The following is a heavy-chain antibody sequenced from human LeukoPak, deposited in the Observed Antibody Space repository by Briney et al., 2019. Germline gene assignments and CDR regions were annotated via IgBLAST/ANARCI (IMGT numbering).Heavy chain of an antibody. D-gene: IGHD3-10*01. CDR2: INHSGST. J-gene: IGHJ4*02. CDR1: GGSFSGYY. Sequence: SETLSLTCAVYGGSFSGYYWSWIRQPPGKGLEWIGEINHSGSTNYNPSLKSRVTISVDTSKNQSSLKLSSVTAADTAVYYCARAPHYYGSVVFDYWGQGTLVTASS. CDR3: ARAPHYYGSVVFDY. V-gene: IGHV4-34*01.